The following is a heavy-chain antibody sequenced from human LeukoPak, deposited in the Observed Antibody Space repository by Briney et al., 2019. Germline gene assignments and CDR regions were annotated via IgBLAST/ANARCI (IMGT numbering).Heavy chain of an antibody. D-gene: IGHD3-22*01. CDR1: GFTFSSYS. CDR2: ITSSSSTI. Sequence: GGPLRLSCAASGFTFSSYSMNWVRQAPGKGLEWVSYITSSSSTIYYADSVKGRFTISSDNAKNSLYLRMNSLRAEDTAVYYCARGYDSSGYYPDYWGQGTLVTVSS. V-gene: IGHV3-48*01. CDR3: ARGYDSSGYYPDY. J-gene: IGHJ4*02.